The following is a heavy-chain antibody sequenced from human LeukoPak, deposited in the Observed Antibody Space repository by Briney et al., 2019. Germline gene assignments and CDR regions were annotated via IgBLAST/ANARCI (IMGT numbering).Heavy chain of an antibody. Sequence: RPGGSLRLSCAASGFTFSSYAMSWVRQAPGKGLEWVSTISGSGGSTSYADSVKGRFTISRDNSKNTLYLQMNSLRAEDTAVYYCAKGDGDGSSSSPLPFDYWGQGTLVTVSS. CDR1: GFTFSSYA. D-gene: IGHD6-6*01. CDR2: ISGSGGST. V-gene: IGHV3-23*01. J-gene: IGHJ4*02. CDR3: AKGDGDGSSSSPLPFDY.